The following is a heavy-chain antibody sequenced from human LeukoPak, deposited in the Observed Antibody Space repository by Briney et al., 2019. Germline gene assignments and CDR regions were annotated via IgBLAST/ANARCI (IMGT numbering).Heavy chain of an antibody. CDR1: GGSFSGYY. CDR2: INHSGST. CDR3: ARGRWNGCSSTSCYSHPKKAQNYYMDV. Sequence: SETLSLTCAVYGGSFSGYYWSWIRQPPGKGLEWSGEINHSGSTNYNPSLKSRVTISVETSKNQFSLKLSSVTAADTAVYYCARGRWNGCSSTSCYSHPKKAQNYYMDVWGKGTTVTVSS. V-gene: IGHV4-34*01. D-gene: IGHD2-2*01. J-gene: IGHJ6*03.